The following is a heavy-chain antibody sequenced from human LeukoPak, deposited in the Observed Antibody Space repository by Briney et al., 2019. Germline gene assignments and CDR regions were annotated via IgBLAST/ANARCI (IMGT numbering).Heavy chain of an antibody. CDR2: INHSGST. V-gene: IGHV4-34*01. CDR1: GGSFSGYY. Sequence: SETLSLTCAVYGGSFSGYYWSWIRQPPGKGLEWIGEINHSGSTNYNPSLKSRVTISVDTSKNQFSLKLSSVTAADTAVYYCASGYSSGQYYFDYWGQGTLVTVSS. J-gene: IGHJ4*02. CDR3: ASGYSSGQYYFDY. D-gene: IGHD6-19*01.